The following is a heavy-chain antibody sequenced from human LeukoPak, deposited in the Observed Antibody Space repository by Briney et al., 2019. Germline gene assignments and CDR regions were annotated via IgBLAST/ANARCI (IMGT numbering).Heavy chain of an antibody. CDR3: ASLTPVIY. CDR1: GGSISSYY. J-gene: IGHJ4*02. Sequence: SETLSLTCTVSGGSISSYYWSWIRQPPGKGLEWIGYIYYSGSTNYNPSLKSRVTISVDTSKNQFSLKLSSVTAVDTAVYYCASLTPVIYWGQGTLVTVSS. D-gene: IGHD4-23*01. V-gene: IGHV4-59*01. CDR2: IYYSGST.